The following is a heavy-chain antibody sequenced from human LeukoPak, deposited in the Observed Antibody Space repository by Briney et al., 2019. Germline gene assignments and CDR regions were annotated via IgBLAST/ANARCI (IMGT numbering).Heavy chain of an antibody. CDR3: ARDTYYYDSSGYFDY. D-gene: IGHD3-22*01. J-gene: IGHJ4*02. CDR2: IKSDGSMT. CDR1: GFTFSGYW. V-gene: IGHV3-74*01. Sequence: GGSLRLSCVASGFTFSGYWMHWVRQPPGKGLVWVSRIKSDGSMTNYADSVKGRFTISRDDAENSLYLQMNSLRAEDTALYYCARDTYYYDSSGYFDYWGQGTLVTVSS.